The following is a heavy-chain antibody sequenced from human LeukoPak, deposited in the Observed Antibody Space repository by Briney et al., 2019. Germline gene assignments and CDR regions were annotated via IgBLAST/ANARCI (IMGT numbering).Heavy chain of an antibody. Sequence: ASVKVSCKASGYTFTGYYMHWVQQAPGQGLEWMGWINPNSGGTNYAQKFQGRVTMTRDTSISTAYMELSRLRSDDTAVYYCARARGFGELFPSYYYMDVWGKGTTVTVSS. J-gene: IGHJ6*03. D-gene: IGHD3-10*01. CDR1: GYTFTGYY. CDR2: INPNSGGT. V-gene: IGHV1-2*02. CDR3: ARARGFGELFPSYYYMDV.